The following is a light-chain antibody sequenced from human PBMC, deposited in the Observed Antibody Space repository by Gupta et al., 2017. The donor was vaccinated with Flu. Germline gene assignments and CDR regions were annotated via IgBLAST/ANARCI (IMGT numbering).Light chain of an antibody. CDR1: QGIRND. J-gene: IGKJ1*01. CDR3: LQDYNYPRT. CDR2: DAS. V-gene: IGKV1-6*01. Sequence: AIQITQSPSSLSASVGDRVTITCRASQGIRNDLGWYQQKPGKAPKLLIYDASSLQSGVPSRFSGSGSGTDFTLTISSLQPEDFATYYCLQDYNYPRTFGQGTKVEIK.